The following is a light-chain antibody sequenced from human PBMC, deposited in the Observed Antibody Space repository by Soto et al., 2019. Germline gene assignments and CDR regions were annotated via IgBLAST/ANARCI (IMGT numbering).Light chain of an antibody. J-gene: IGKJ1*01. CDR3: QQYNDWPPT. Sequence: EIVMTQSPATLSVSPGERATLSCRASQSFSSNLAWYQQKPGQAPRLLIYGASTRATDIPARFSGSGSGTECTLTISSLQSEDFAVYYCQQYNDWPPTFGQGTKVEIK. CDR1: QSFSSN. V-gene: IGKV3-15*01. CDR2: GAS.